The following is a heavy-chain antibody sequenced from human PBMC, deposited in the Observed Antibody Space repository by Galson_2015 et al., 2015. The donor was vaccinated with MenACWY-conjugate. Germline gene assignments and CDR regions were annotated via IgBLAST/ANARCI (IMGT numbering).Heavy chain of an antibody. V-gene: IGHV6-1*01. Sequence: CAISGDSVSSNSATWNWIRQSPSRGLEWLGRTYYRSKWYKVYAVSVKSRITINPDTSKNQISLQLNSVTPEDTAVYYCARGPGTPIPWGHGTRVTVSS. CDR3: ARGPGTPIP. J-gene: IGHJ5*02. CDR2: TYYRSKWYK. CDR1: GDSVSSNSAT.